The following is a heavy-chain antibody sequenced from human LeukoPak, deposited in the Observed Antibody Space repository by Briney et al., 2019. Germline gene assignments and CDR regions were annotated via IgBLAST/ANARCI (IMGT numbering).Heavy chain of an antibody. CDR1: GDSFSSNSAA. CDR3: ARDRGSLYYFDY. D-gene: IGHD3-10*01. V-gene: IGHV6-1*01. CDR2: TYYRSKLYN. J-gene: IGHJ4*02. Sequence: SQTLSLTCAISGDSFSSNSAAWNWIRQSPSRGLEWLGRTYYRSKLYNDYATSVKSLITIDPDTSKNQFSLQLNSVTPEDTAVYYCARDRGSLYYFDYWGQGTLVTVSS.